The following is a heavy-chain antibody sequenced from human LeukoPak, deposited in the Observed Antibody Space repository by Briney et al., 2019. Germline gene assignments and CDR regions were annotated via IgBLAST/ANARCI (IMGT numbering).Heavy chain of an antibody. D-gene: IGHD6-13*01. J-gene: IGHJ3*02. V-gene: IGHV4-34*01. Sequence: PSETLSLTCAVYGGSLSGYYWYWIRQSPGKGLEWIGEINHGGSTNYNPSLKSRVTISVDTSKNQFSLRLKSVTAADTAVYYCAAERSIHLKNPSSSHDLDAFDIWGQGTMVTVSS. CDR1: GGSLSGYY. CDR3: AAERSIHLKNPSSSHDLDAFDI. CDR2: INHGGST.